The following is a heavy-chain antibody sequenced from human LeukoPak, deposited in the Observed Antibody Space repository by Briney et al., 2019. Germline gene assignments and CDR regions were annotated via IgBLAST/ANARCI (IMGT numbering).Heavy chain of an antibody. Sequence: SVKVSCTPSGYTFTSYGISWVPQAPGHRREWWGWISAYNGNTNYAQKLQGRVTMTTDTSTITAYMELRSLRSDDTAVYYCARDPVAGPLGSWFDPWGQGTLVTVSS. J-gene: IGHJ5*02. CDR1: GYTFTSYG. V-gene: IGHV1-18*04. CDR3: ARDPVAGPLGSWFDP. D-gene: IGHD6-19*01. CDR2: ISAYNGNT.